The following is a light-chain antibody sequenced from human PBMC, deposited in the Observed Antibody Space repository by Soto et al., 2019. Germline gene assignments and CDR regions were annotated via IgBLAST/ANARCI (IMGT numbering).Light chain of an antibody. J-gene: IGKJ5*01. CDR3: QQRSNTRT. CDR2: GAS. CDR1: QSWNSN. V-gene: IGKV3-15*01. Sequence: EIVMTQSPATLSVSPGERATLSCRASQSWNSNLAWYQQKPGQAPRLLIYGASARATGIPARFSGSRSGTEFTLTIGSLESEDFAVYYCQQRSNTRTFGQGTRLEI.